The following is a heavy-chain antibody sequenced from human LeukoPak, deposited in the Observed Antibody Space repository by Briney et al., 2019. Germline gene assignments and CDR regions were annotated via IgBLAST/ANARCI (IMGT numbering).Heavy chain of an antibody. CDR2: ISGSGSST. CDR1: GFTFSSNA. V-gene: IGHV3-23*01. J-gene: IGHJ6*02. CDR3: AKGLGGYYYGMDV. Sequence: QSGGSLRLSCAASGFTFSSNAMSWVRQAPGKGLEWVSTISGSGSSTYYADSVKGRFTISRDNSKNTLYLQMNSLRAEDTAVYYCAKGLGGYYYGMDVWGQGTTVTVSS.